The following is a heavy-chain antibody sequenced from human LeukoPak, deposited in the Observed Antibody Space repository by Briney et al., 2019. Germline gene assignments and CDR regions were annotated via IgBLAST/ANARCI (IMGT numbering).Heavy chain of an antibody. D-gene: IGHD7-27*01. CDR3: VRTPPNWGFDY. Sequence: ASVKVSFKASGYTFTSHDINWVRQATGQGLEWMGWMSPNSGDTGYAQKFQGRVTMTSDSSISTAYMELSSLRSEDTAIYYCVRTPPNWGFDYWGQGTLVTVSS. J-gene: IGHJ4*02. V-gene: IGHV1-8*01. CDR1: GYTFTSHD. CDR2: MSPNSGDT.